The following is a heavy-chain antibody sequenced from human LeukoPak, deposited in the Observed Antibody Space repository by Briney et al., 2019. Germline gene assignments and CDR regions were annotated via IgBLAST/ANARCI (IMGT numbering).Heavy chain of an antibody. CDR3: AKVGDAATLHFDY. V-gene: IGHV4-30-4*01. J-gene: IGHJ4*02. Sequence: SETLSLTCTVSGVSISSGDYYWSWLRQPPGKGLEWIGYIYYSGTTYYNPSLKSRVTISLDTSKNQFSLKLSSVTAADTAVYYCAKVGDAATLHFDYWGQGTLVTVSS. CDR1: GVSISSGDYY. D-gene: IGHD3-16*01. CDR2: IYYSGTT.